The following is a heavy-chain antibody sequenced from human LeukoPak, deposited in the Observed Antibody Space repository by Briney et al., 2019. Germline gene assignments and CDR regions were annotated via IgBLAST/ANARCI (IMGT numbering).Heavy chain of an antibody. CDR1: GFTFSSYS. CDR3: ARDGIAVARPLDY. CDR2: ISSSSSYI. V-gene: IGHV3-21*01. D-gene: IGHD6-19*01. Sequence: GGSLRLSCAVSGFTFSSYSMNWVRQAPGKGLEWVSSISSSSSYIYYADSVKGRFTISRDNAKNSLYLQMNSLRAEDTAVYYCARDGIAVARPLDYWGQGTLVTVSS. J-gene: IGHJ4*02.